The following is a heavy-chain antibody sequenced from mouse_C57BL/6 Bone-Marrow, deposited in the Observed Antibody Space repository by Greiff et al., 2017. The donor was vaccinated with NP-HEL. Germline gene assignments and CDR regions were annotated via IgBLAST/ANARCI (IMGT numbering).Heavy chain of an antibody. D-gene: IGHD2-4*01. Sequence: QVQLQQPGAELVRPGTSVKLSCKASGYTFTSYWMHWVKQRPGQGLEWIGVIDPSDSYTNYNQKFKGKATLTVDTSSSTAYMQLSSLTSEDSAVYYCARYDYDGYWYFDVWGTGTTVTVSS. CDR2: IDPSDSYT. J-gene: IGHJ1*03. CDR3: ARYDYDGYWYFDV. V-gene: IGHV1-59*01. CDR1: GYTFTSYW.